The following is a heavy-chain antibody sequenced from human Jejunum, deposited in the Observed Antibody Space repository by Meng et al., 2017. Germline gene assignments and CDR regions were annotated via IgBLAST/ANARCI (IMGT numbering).Heavy chain of an antibody. CDR2: ISYDGSNK. J-gene: IGHJ4*02. CDR1: GFTFSNYD. D-gene: IGHD1-26*01. Sequence: QVQLVESGGGVVQPGRFLRLSCAASGFTFSNYDMHWVRQAPGKGLEWVAEISYDGSNKYYADSVKGRFTISRDNSKNTLYLQMNSLRPEDTAVYYCAREPYTGNFYFNYWGQGTLVTVSS. CDR3: AREPYTGNFYFNY. V-gene: IGHV3-30-3*01.